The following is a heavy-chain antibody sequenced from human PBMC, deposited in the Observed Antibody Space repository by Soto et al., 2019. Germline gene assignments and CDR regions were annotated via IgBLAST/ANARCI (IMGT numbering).Heavy chain of an antibody. CDR2: VYYSDGT. CDR3: ARTESSSWSFFYYGMDA. D-gene: IGHD6-13*01. CDR1: GGCIGSYY. J-gene: IGHJ6*02. Sequence: XETLWLPCTVTGGCIGSYYGSWIRPSPGRGLEWIGCVYYSDGTNYNPSLKSRATMSMDKSNNQFSLRLRSVTAADTAVYYCARTESSSWSFFYYGMDASGQGTTVTVSS. V-gene: IGHV4-59*01.